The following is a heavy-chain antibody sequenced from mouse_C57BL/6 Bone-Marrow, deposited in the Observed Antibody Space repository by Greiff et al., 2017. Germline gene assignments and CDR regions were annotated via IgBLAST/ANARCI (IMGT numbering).Heavy chain of an antibody. V-gene: IGHV1-50*01. CDR1: GYTFTSYW. D-gene: IGHD2-5*01. CDR2: IDPSDSYT. J-gene: IGHJ2*01. CDR3: AREVYSNSYFDY. Sequence: VQLQQPGAELVKPGASVKLSCKASGYTFTSYWMQWVKQRPGQGLEWIGEIDPSDSYTNYNQQFKGKATLTVDTSSSTAYMQLSSLTSEDSAVYYCAREVYSNSYFDYWGQGTTLTVSS.